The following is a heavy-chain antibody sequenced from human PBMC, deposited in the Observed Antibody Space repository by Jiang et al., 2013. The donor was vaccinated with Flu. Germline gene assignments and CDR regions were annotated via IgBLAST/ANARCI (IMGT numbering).Heavy chain of an antibody. D-gene: IGHD3-22*01. V-gene: IGHV4-59*07. CDR2: IYSSGST. CDR3: TRVYYDNSGFYRIRFDS. CDR1: GGSISDYY. Sequence: GPGLVKPSDTLSLTCTVSGGSISDYYWSWIRQPPGKGLEWIGYIYSSGSTVYNSSLKSRVTLSVDTSKNKFSLKLTSVTTADTAIYYCTRVYYDNSGFYRIRFDSWGLGALATVSS. J-gene: IGHJ4*02.